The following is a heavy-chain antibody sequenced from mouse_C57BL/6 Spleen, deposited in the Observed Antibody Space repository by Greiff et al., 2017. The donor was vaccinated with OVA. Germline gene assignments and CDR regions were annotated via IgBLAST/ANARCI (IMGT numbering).Heavy chain of an antibody. Sequence: VKLQESGAELVRPGASVTLSCKASGYTFTDYEMHWVKQTPVHGLEWIGAIDHETGGTAYNQKFKGKAILTADKSSSTAYMKLRSLTSEDSAVYYCTTYYSNLPFAYWGQGTLVTVSA. CDR3: TTYYSNLPFAY. CDR2: IDHETGGT. V-gene: IGHV1-15*01. D-gene: IGHD2-5*01. J-gene: IGHJ3*01. CDR1: GYTFTDYE.